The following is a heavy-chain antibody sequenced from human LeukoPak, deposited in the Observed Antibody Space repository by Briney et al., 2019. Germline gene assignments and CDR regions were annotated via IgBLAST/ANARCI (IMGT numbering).Heavy chain of an antibody. J-gene: IGHJ5*01. CDR3: ARLKGGNDLSANWFDS. CDR1: GGSISSGGYY. Sequence: PSETLSLTCTVSGGSISSGGYYWSWIRQHPGKGLEWIGYIYYSGSTYYNPSLKSRGTISVDTSKNQFSLKLSSVTAADTAVYYCARLKGGNDLSANWFDSWGQGTLVTVSS. D-gene: IGHD1-1*01. V-gene: IGHV4-31*03. CDR2: IYYSGST.